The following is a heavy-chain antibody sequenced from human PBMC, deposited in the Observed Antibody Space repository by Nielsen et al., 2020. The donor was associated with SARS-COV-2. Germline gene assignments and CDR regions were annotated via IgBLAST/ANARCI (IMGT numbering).Heavy chain of an antibody. Sequence: ESLKISCAASGFTFSSYWMSWVRQAPGKGLEWVANIKQDGSEKYYVDSVKGRFTISRDNAKNSLYLQMNSLRAEDTAVYYCARDRVNLIFGVVDSDYGMDVWGQGTTVTVSS. V-gene: IGHV3-7*01. D-gene: IGHD3-3*01. CDR3: ARDRVNLIFGVVDSDYGMDV. CDR1: GFTFSSYW. CDR2: IKQDGSEK. J-gene: IGHJ6*02.